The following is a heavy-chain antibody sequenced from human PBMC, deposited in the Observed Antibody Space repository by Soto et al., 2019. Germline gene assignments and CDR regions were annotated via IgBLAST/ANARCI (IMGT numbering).Heavy chain of an antibody. CDR1: GGSISSGDYY. J-gene: IGHJ6*02. D-gene: IGHD3-10*01. CDR3: AREGPYYYGSGSYGYYGMDV. Sequence: PSETLSLTCTVSGGSISSGDYYWSWIRQPPGKGLEWIGYIYYSGSTYYNPSLKSRVTISVNTSKNQFSLKLSSVTAADTAVYYCAREGPYYYGSGSYGYYGMDVWGQGTTVAVCS. V-gene: IGHV4-30-4*01. CDR2: IYYSGST.